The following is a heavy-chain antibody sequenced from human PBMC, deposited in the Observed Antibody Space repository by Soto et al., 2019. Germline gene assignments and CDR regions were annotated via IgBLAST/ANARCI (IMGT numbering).Heavy chain of an antibody. V-gene: IGHV4-34*01. CDR1: GGSFSGYY. D-gene: IGHD3-22*01. CDR2: INHSVRT. CDR3: ARGRTYYYDSSGYYLFDY. J-gene: IGHJ4*02. Sequence: SETLSLTCAVYGGSFSGYYWCWIRLPPWQGLEWIGEINHSVRTNYNQPLKSRVTIAVDTSKNQFSLKLGSVTAADTAVYYCARGRTYYYDSSGYYLFDYWGQGTLVTVSS.